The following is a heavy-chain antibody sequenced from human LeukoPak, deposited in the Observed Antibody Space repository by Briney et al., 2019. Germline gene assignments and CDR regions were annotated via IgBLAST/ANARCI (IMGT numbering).Heavy chain of an antibody. J-gene: IGHJ4*02. D-gene: IGHD6-19*01. CDR3: AGDLYSTGSFDS. CDR1: GFTFTNYW. Sequence: GGSLRLSCATSGFTFTNYWMNWVRQAPGKGLEWLTNIKQDGSVRHYVDSVKGRFTISRDNAKNSLYLQMNSLRAEDTAVYYCAGDLYSTGSFDSWGQGTLVTVSS. CDR2: IKQDGSVR. V-gene: IGHV3-7*01.